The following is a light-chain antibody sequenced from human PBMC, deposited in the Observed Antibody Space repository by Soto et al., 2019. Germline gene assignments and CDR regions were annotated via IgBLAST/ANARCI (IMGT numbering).Light chain of an antibody. CDR3: SSYTSGSTRYV. CDR2: EVS. J-gene: IGLJ1*01. CDR1: SSDVGGYNS. Sequence: QSALTQPASVSGSPGQSITISCTGTSSDVGGYNSVSWYQQHPGKVPKLMIYEVSNRPSGVSNRFSGSKSGNTASLTISGLQADDEADYYCSSYTSGSTRYVFGTGTKVTVL. V-gene: IGLV2-14*01.